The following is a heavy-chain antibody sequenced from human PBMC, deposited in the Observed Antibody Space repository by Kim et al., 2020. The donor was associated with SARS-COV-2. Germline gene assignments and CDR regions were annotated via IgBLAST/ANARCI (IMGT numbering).Heavy chain of an antibody. CDR2: IIPIFGTA. CDR3: ARAEHIVVVPAAIRAGYYYYGMDV. CDR1: GGTFSSYA. Sequence: SVKVSCKASGGTFSSYAISWVRQAPGQGLEWMGGIIPIFGTANYAQKFQGRVTITADESTSTAYMELSSLRSEDTAVYYCARAEHIVVVPAAIRAGYYYYGMDVWGQGTTVTVSS. J-gene: IGHJ6*02. D-gene: IGHD2-2*02. V-gene: IGHV1-69*13.